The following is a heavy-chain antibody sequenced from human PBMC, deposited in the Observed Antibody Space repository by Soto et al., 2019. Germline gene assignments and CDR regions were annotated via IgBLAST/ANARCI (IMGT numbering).Heavy chain of an antibody. V-gene: IGHV3-48*02. CDR1: GFTFSSHD. J-gene: IGHJ4*02. CDR2: IHGTRSII. Sequence: EVQLVESGGGLVQPGGYLKLSCAVSGFTFSSHDMNWFRQAPGKGLEWVAYIHGTRSIIYYADSVKVRFTISRDNAKNSLYLQMDSLRDEDTALYYCARDARNADYDYWGQVNLVTVSS. D-gene: IGHD3-16*01. CDR3: ARDARNADYDY.